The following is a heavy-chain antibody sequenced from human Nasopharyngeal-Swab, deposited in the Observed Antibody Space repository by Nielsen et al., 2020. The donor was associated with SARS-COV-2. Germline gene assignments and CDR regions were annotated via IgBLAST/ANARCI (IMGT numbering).Heavy chain of an antibody. J-gene: IGHJ6*02. Sequence: ETLSLTCPVSGGSISSYYWSWLRQPPGKGLDWIGYIYYSGSTNYNPSLKSRVTISVDTSQNQFSLKVNSVTAADTAVYYCARAFADSLYGMDVWGQGTTVTVSS. CDR3: ARAFADSLYGMDV. V-gene: IGHV4-59*12. CDR1: GGSISSYY. D-gene: IGHD2/OR15-2a*01. CDR2: IYYSGST.